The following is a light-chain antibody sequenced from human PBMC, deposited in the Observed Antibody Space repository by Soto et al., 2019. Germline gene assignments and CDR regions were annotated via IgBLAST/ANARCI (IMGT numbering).Light chain of an antibody. V-gene: IGKV3-15*01. Sequence: EIVMTQSPAALSVSPGERATLSCRASQSVSSKLAWYQQKPGQAPRLLIYGASTRATGIPARFSGSGSGTEFTLTISSLQSEDFAVYYCQQYNNWPWTFGQGTKADIK. J-gene: IGKJ1*01. CDR3: QQYNNWPWT. CDR1: QSVSSK. CDR2: GAS.